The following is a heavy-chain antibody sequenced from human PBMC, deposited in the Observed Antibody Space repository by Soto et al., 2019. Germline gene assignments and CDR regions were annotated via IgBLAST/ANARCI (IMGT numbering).Heavy chain of an antibody. D-gene: IGHD6-13*01. Sequence: SVKVSCKASGGTFSSYAISWVRQALGQGLEWMGGIIPILGTANYAQKFQGRVTITADESTSTAYMELSSLRSEDTAVYYCARGRVGAAAGPWDPTNNWFDPWGQGTLVTVSS. V-gene: IGHV1-69*13. J-gene: IGHJ5*02. CDR3: ARGRVGAAAGPWDPTNNWFDP. CDR1: GGTFSSYA. CDR2: IIPILGTA.